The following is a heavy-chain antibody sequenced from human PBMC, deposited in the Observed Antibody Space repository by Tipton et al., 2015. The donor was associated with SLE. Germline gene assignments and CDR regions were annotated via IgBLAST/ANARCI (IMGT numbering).Heavy chain of an antibody. Sequence: SLRLSCAASGFTFGSYAITWVRQAPGKGLEWVSVNYGGGRNSYYADSVKGRFTFSRDDSKNTLYLQMNSLRVEDTAVYYCAGSLVGATVDYWGQGTLVTVSS. CDR1: GFTFGSYA. CDR2: NYGGGRNS. V-gene: IGHV3-23*03. CDR3: AGSLVGATVDY. D-gene: IGHD1-26*01. J-gene: IGHJ4*02.